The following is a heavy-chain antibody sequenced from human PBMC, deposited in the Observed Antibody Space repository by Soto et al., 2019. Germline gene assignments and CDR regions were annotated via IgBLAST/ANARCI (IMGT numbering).Heavy chain of an antibody. J-gene: IGHJ6*02. CDR3: ARERFRITIFGVAPLGMDV. Sequence: SETLSLTCTVTGDSVNRYYWSWIRQHAGKGLEWIGYIYYSGSTYYNPSLKSRVTISVDTSKNQFSLKLSSVTAADTAVYYCARERFRITIFGVAPLGMDVWGQGTTVPVSS. CDR2: IYYSGST. CDR1: GDSVNRYY. D-gene: IGHD3-3*01. V-gene: IGHV4-59*06.